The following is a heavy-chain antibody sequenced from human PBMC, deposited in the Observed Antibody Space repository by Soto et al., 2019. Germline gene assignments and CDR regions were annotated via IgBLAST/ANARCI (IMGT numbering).Heavy chain of an antibody. J-gene: IGHJ5*02. D-gene: IGHD6-19*01. CDR2: IYHSGST. V-gene: IGHV4-39*01. Sequence: PSETLSLTCTVSGGSISSSSYYWGWIRQPPGKGLEWIGNIYHSGSTYYNPSLKSRVTISVDTSKNQFSLKLSSVTAADTAVYYCARTGYSSGWYNWFDPWGQGTLVTVSS. CDR1: GGSISSSSYY. CDR3: ARTGYSSGWYNWFDP.